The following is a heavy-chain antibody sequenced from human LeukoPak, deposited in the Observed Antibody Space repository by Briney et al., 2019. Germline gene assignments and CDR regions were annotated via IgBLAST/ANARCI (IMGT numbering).Heavy chain of an antibody. CDR2: ISAYNGNT. Sequence: ASVKVSCKASGYTFTSYGISWVRQAPGQGLEWMGWISAYNGNTNYAQKLQGRVTMTTDTSTSTAYMELRGLRSDDTAVYYCARGYCSSISCYTPDYWGQGTLVTVSS. CDR1: GYTFTSYG. J-gene: IGHJ4*02. D-gene: IGHD2-2*02. V-gene: IGHV1-18*01. CDR3: ARGYCSSISCYTPDY.